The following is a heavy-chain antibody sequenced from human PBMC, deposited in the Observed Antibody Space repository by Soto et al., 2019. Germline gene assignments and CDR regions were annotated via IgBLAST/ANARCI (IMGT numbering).Heavy chain of an antibody. CDR1: GGSISSGGYY. V-gene: IGHV4-31*03. D-gene: IGHD1-1*01. CDR3: AREDNWNDPAAFDI. Sequence: QVQLQESGPGLVKPSQTLSLTCTVSGGSISSGGYYWSWIRQHPGKGLEWIGYIYYSGSTYYNPSLKNRVTITGDTSKNQFSLKLSSVTAADTAVYYCAREDNWNDPAAFDIWGQGTMVTVSS. CDR2: IYYSGST. J-gene: IGHJ3*02.